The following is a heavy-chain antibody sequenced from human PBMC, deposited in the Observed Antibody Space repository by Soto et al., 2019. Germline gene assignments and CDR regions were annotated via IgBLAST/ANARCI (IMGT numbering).Heavy chain of an antibody. CDR3: ARPATRTDYYDSSGPSNDY. CDR1: GLTLSTSS. D-gene: IGHD3-22*01. CDR2: INHSGST. V-gene: IGHV4-34*01. Sequence: GSLRLSCAAFGLTLSTSSMNWIRQPPGKGLEWIGEINHSGSTNYNPSLKSRVTISVDTSKNQFSLKLSSVTAADTAVYYCARPATRTDYYDSSGPSNDYWGQGTLVTVSS. J-gene: IGHJ4*02.